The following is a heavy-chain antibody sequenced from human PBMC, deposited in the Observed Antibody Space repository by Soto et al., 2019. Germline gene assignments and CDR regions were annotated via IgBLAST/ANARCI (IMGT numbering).Heavy chain of an antibody. CDR1: GGTFNNYA. CDR2: IIPLFGTA. CDR3: ERLLGEGYSGTYALDY. J-gene: IGHJ4*02. Sequence: QVQLVQSGAEVKKPGSSVKVSCKASGGTFNNYAISWVRQAPGQGLEWMGGIIPLFGTANYAQKFEGRVTITADKSTDTAYMELSSLKSEDTAVYYCERLLGEGYSGTYALDYWGQETLVTVSS. V-gene: IGHV1-69*06. D-gene: IGHD1-26*01.